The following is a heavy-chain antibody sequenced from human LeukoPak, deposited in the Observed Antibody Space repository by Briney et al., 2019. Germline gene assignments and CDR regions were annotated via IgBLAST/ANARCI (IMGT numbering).Heavy chain of an antibody. CDR2: ISYDGSNK. Sequence: GRSLRLSCAASGFTFSSYGMYWVRQAPGKGLEWVAVISYDGSNKYYADSVKGRFTISRDNSKNTLYLQMNSLRAEDTAVYYCANSGGLGGGSYYWGQGTLVTVSS. V-gene: IGHV3-30*18. J-gene: IGHJ4*02. CDR3: ANSGGLGGGSYY. D-gene: IGHD2-15*01. CDR1: GFTFSSYG.